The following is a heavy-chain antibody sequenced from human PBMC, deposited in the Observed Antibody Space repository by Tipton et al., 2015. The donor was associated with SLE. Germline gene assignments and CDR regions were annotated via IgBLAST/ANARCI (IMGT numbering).Heavy chain of an antibody. V-gene: IGHV3-23*01. J-gene: IGHJ4*02. CDR2: VSSVGGST. Sequence: GSLRLSCTASGFTFSSYAMSWVRQAPGKGLEWVSAVSSVGGSTYYADSVKGRFTISRDNSKNALWLQMNSLTAEDTAMYYCARDHGGLYNSTWSRYYFDYWGQGTVVSVSS. D-gene: IGHD6-13*01. CDR1: GFTFSSYA. CDR3: ARDHGGLYNSTWSRYYFDY.